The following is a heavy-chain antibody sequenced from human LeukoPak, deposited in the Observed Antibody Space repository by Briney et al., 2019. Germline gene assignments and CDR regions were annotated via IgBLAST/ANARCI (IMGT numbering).Heavy chain of an antibody. Sequence: SETLSLTCTVSGGSISSYYWSWIRQPPGKGLEWIGYIYYSGSTKYNPSLKSRVTISVDTSKNQFSLKLTSVTAADTAVYYCARLGIGVVPSAMLGDYYFDYWGQGTLVTVSS. CDR3: ARLGIGVVPSAMLGDYYFDY. CDR1: GGSISSYY. CDR2: IYYSGST. V-gene: IGHV4-59*08. J-gene: IGHJ4*02. D-gene: IGHD2-2*01.